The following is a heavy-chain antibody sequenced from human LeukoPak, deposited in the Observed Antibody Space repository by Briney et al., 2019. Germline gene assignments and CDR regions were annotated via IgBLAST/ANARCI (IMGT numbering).Heavy chain of an antibody. CDR2: IWNDGSNS. CDR3: ASSMAYNCLDY. J-gene: IGHJ4*02. D-gene: IGHD5-24*01. V-gene: IGHV3-33*01. Sequence: PGRSLRLSCAASGFTFSSFGMHWVRQAPGKGLEWVAVIWNDGSNSYYADSMKGRFTISRDNAKNTLYLQMNSLRPEDTAVYYCASSMAYNCLDYWGQGTLVTVSS. CDR1: GFTFSSFG.